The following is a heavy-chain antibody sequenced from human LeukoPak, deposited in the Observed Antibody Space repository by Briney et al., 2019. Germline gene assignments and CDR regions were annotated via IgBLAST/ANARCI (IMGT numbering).Heavy chain of an antibody. Sequence: PSETLSLTCAVSGGSISSGGYSWSWIRQPPGKGLEWIGYIYHSGSTYYNPSLKSRVTTSVDRPKNQFSLKLSSVTAADTAVYYCARKLGYCRGGSCYPRANWFDPWGQGTLVTVSS. CDR1: GGSISSGGYS. D-gene: IGHD2-15*01. CDR2: IYHSGST. CDR3: ARKLGYCRGGSCYPRANWFDP. V-gene: IGHV4-30-2*01. J-gene: IGHJ5*02.